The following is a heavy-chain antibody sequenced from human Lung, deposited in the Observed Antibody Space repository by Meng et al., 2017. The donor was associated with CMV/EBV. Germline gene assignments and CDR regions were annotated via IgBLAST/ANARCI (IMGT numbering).Heavy chain of an antibody. CDR1: GFPFSRYW. D-gene: IGHD3-3*01. J-gene: IGHJ4*02. V-gene: IGHV3-7*04. CDR2: INRDESEK. CDR3: ARGFWNPYYEDTHDF. Sequence: SXAASGFPFSRYWMSWVRQAPGKGLEWVANINRDESEKYYVDSVKGRFTISRDNAKNSLYLQMNSLRAEDTAVFYCARGFWNPYYEDTHDFWGQGIXVTVSS.